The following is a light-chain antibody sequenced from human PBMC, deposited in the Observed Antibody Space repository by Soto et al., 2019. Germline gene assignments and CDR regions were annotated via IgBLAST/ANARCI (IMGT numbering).Light chain of an antibody. V-gene: IGLV1-40*01. J-gene: IGLJ1*01. CDR1: SSNIGAGYE. Sequence: QSVLTQPPSVSEAAGQRVTISCTGSSSNIGAGYEAHWYQQVPGTAPKLLIYENNTRPSGVPDRFSGSKSGTSASLAITGLKAEDEAQYYCQSYDSSLSGYVFGTGTKVTV. CDR2: ENN. CDR3: QSYDSSLSGYV.